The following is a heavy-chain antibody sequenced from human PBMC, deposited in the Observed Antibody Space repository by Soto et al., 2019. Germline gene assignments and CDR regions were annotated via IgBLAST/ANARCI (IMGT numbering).Heavy chain of an antibody. J-gene: IGHJ4*02. CDR2: INPSGGST. V-gene: IGHV1-46*01. CDR3: AREPYYYDSSGYGPFDY. CDR1: GYTFTSYY. Sequence: ASVKVSCKASGYTFTSYYMHWVRQAPGQGLEWMGIINPSGGSTSYAQKFQGRVTMTRDTSTSTVYMELSSLRSEDTAVYYCAREPYYYDSSGYGPFDYFGQGTLVTFSS. D-gene: IGHD3-22*01.